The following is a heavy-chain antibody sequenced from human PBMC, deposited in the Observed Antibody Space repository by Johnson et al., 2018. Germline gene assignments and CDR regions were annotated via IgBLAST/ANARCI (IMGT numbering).Heavy chain of an antibody. CDR2: IKSKIDGEAS. Sequence: VQLVQSGGGLVKPGGSLRLSCAVSGLTFSHAWMNWVRQAPGKGLEWVGRIKSKIDGEASDYAAPVKGRFTISRDDSRNTLFLQMNSLKTEDTAFYYCSTGWGGNDDREAWGQGTMVTVSS. J-gene: IGHJ3*01. CDR3: STGWGGNDDREA. CDR1: GLTFSHAW. D-gene: IGHD1-1*01. V-gene: IGHV3-15*01.